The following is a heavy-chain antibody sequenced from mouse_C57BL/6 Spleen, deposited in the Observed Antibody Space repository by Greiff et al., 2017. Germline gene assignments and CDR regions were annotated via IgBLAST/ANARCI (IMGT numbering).Heavy chain of an antibody. CDR1: GYSITSGYY. Sequence: EVKLMESGPGLVKPSPSLSLTCSVTGYSITSGYYWYWIRQFPGNILEWMGYISYDGSNNYNPSLKNRISITRDTSKNQFFLKLNALTTEDTATYYCARDRSSYYFDYWGQGTTLTVSS. CDR3: ARDRSSYYFDY. CDR2: ISYDGSN. V-gene: IGHV3-6*01. D-gene: IGHD1-1*01. J-gene: IGHJ2*01.